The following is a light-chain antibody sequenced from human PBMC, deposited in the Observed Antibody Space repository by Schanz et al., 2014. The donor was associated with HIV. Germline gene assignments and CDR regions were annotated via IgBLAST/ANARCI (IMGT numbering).Light chain of an antibody. CDR2: RNN. J-gene: IGLJ3*02. V-gene: IGLV1-47*01. Sequence: QSVLTQPPSASGTPGQRVTISCSGSSSNIGSNYVFWYQQLPGTAPNLLISRNNQRPSGVPDRFSGSTSDTSASLAISGLQSEDEADYYCAAWDGSLNVWVFGGGTKLTVL. CDR3: AAWDGSLNVWV. CDR1: SSNIGSNY.